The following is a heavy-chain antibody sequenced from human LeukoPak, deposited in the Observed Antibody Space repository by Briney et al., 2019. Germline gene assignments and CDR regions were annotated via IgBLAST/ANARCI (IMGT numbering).Heavy chain of an antibody. J-gene: IGHJ4*02. CDR1: GFTVSSNS. CDR2: ISSSSSYI. V-gene: IGHV3-21*01. CDR3: ARVLRIAAAGTVFDY. D-gene: IGHD6-13*01. Sequence: GGSLRLSCTVSGFTVSSNSMSWVRQAPGKGLEWVSSISSSSSYIYYADSVKGRFTISRDNAKNSLYLQMNSLRAEDTAVYYCARVLRIAAAGTVFDYWGQGTLVTVSS.